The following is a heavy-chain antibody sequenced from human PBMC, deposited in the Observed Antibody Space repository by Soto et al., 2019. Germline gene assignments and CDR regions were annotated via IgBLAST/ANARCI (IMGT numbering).Heavy chain of an antibody. D-gene: IGHD4-17*01. V-gene: IGHV4-31*03. Sequence: QVQLQESGPGLVKPSQTLSLTCTVSGCSISSGGYYWSWIRQHPGKGLEWIGYIYYSGSTYYNPSLKSRVTISVDTSKNQFSLKLSSVTAADTAVYYCARSVDYGDYDWFDPWGQGTLVTVSS. CDR1: GCSISSGGYY. J-gene: IGHJ5*02. CDR3: ARSVDYGDYDWFDP. CDR2: IYYSGST.